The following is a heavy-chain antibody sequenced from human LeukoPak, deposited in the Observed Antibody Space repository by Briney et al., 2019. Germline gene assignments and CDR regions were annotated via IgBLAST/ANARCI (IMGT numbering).Heavy chain of an antibody. CDR2: IYTSGST. CDR3: ARRNKFSSGWFVIDY. D-gene: IGHD6-19*01. J-gene: IGHJ4*02. Sequence: SETLSLTCTVSGGSISSGSYYWSWIRQPAGKGLEWIGRIYTSGSTNYNPSLKSRVTISVDTSKNQFSLKLSSVTAADTAVYYCARRNKFSSGWFVIDYWGQGTLVTVSS. CDR1: GGSISSGSYY. V-gene: IGHV4-61*02.